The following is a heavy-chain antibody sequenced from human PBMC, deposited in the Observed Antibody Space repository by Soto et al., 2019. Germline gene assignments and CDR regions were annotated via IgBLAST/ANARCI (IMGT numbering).Heavy chain of an antibody. D-gene: IGHD3-10*01. CDR2: TIPILSRS. CDR3: ATNYGSGSAHFDN. CDR1: GDTFSRST. J-gene: IGHJ4*02. V-gene: IGHV1-69*02. Sequence: QMVQSGAEVKKPRSPVRVSCTDSGDTFSRSTLSWVLQAPGQGLEWMGRTIPILSRSDYAQKFQGRVSITADKPTSTVYMELSRLRSEDTAVFYCATNYGSGSAHFDNWGQGTLVTVSS.